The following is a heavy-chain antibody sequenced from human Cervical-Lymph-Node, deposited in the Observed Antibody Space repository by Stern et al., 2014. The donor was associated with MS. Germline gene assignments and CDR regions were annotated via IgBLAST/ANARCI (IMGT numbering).Heavy chain of an antibody. V-gene: IGHV1-18*01. Sequence: VQLVQSGAEVPKPGASVQVSCKASGYTFNSYGISCERQAPGQGLEWIGWISAYIGNTNDAQKLQGRVTMTTDASTSTAYMELRSLRSDDTAVYYCARGLLGSENAFDIWGQGTMVTVSS. CDR1: GYTFNSYG. J-gene: IGHJ3*02. CDR3: ARGLLGSENAFDI. CDR2: ISAYIGNT. D-gene: IGHD2-15*01.